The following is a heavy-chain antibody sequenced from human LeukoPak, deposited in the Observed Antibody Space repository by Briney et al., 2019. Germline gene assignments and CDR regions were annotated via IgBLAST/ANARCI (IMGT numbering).Heavy chain of an antibody. V-gene: IGHV3-30*04. J-gene: IGHJ4*02. D-gene: IGHD4-17*01. CDR2: ILYDGSND. CDR1: GFTFGDFA. Sequence: GRSLRLSCAASGFTFGDFAMYWVRQAPGKGLEWVASILYDGSNDNYAASVKGRFTISRDNSKSTLYLQMDDLRDEDTAVYYCARRRGGYGEGEFDYWGQGTLVTVSS. CDR3: ARRRGGYGEGEFDY.